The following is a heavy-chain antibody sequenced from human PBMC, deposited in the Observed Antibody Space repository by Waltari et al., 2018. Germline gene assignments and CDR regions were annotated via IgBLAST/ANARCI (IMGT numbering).Heavy chain of an antibody. J-gene: IGHJ4*02. CDR3: ARSTYSSSWYDY. CDR1: GFTFSNFW. V-gene: IGHV3-74*01. Sequence: EVQLVESGGGLVQPGGSLRLSCVASGFTFSNFWMHWVHQAPGKGLVWVSRIKSDGSSARYAYSVKGRFVVARDNSKNTLYLQMNSLRAEDTAVYYCARSTYSSSWYDYWGQGTLVTVSS. CDR2: IKSDGSSA. D-gene: IGHD6-13*01.